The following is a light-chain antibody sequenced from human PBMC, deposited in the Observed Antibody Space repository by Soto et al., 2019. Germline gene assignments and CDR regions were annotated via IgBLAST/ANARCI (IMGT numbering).Light chain of an antibody. J-gene: IGLJ3*02. CDR1: SSNIGSNT. CDR3: AAWDDSLNGYWV. CDR2: TNN. V-gene: IGLV1-44*01. Sequence: QLVLTQPPSASGTPGQRVTISCSGSSSNIGSNTVNWYQQLPGTAPKLLIYTNNLRPSGVPDRFSGSKSGTSASLAISGLQSEDEADYYCAAWDDSLNGYWVFGGGTKLTVL.